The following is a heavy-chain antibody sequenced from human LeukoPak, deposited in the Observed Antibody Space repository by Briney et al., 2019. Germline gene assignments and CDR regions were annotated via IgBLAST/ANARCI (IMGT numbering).Heavy chain of an antibody. V-gene: IGHV3-53*01. CDR1: GFTVRYNY. Sequence: SGGSLRLSCAVSGFTVRYNYMSWVRQAPGKGLKWVSDIYGGGSTYNADSVKGRFTISRDNSKNTLYLQMNSLRAEDTAVYYCARGVRGPGAFDIWGQGTMVTVSS. J-gene: IGHJ3*02. D-gene: IGHD3-10*01. CDR2: IYGGGST. CDR3: ARGVRGPGAFDI.